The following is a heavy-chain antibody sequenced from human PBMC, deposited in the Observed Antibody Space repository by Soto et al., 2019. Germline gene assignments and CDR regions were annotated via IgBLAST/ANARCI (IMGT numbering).Heavy chain of an antibody. J-gene: IGHJ3*02. CDR2: ISGSGGST. V-gene: IGHV3-23*04. D-gene: IGHD4-17*01. Sequence: VQLVESGGGVVQPGRSLRLSCAASGFTFSSYALHWVRQAPGEGLEWVSAISGSGGSTYYADSVKGRFTISRDNSKNTLYLQMNSLRAEDTAVYYCAKSTYTVTTSGCAFDIWGQGTMVTVSS. CDR1: GFTFSSYA. CDR3: AKSTYTVTTSGCAFDI.